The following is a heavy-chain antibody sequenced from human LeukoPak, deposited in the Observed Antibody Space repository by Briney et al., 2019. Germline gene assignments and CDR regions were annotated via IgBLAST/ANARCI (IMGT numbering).Heavy chain of an antibody. J-gene: IGHJ3*02. CDR2: ISWDGGST. V-gene: IGHV3-43D*04. Sequence: GGSLRLSCAASGFTFDDYAMHWVRQAPGKGLEWVSLISWDGGSTYYADSAKGRFTISRDNSKNSLYLQMNSLRAEDTALYYCAKDITYYYGSGSPSGAFGIWGQGTMVTVSS. D-gene: IGHD3-10*01. CDR3: AKDITYYYGSGSPSGAFGI. CDR1: GFTFDDYA.